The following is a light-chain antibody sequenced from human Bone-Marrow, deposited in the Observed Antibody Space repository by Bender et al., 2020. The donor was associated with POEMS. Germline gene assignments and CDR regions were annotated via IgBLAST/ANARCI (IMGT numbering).Light chain of an antibody. Sequence: QAVVTQEPSLTVSPGGTVTLTCASSTGAVTDDHNPYWFQQKPGQTPRTFIYHTNSKHSWTPARFSGSLLGGKAALTLSGAQPEDEADYYCLLSYGRSRVFGGGTKLTVL. CDR1: TGAVTDDHN. CDR2: HTN. J-gene: IGLJ2*01. V-gene: IGLV7-46*01. CDR3: LLSYGRSRV.